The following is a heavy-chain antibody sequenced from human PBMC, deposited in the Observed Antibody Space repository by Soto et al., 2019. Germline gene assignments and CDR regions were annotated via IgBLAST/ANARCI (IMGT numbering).Heavy chain of an antibody. Sequence: PGESLKISCKGSGYKFIDYWIGWVRQVPGKGLEWMGSIYPGDFDIKYGPSFHGQVTISADKSITTVYLHWSGLKASDTGIYYCAREIAVAGTHYFDYWGQGTLVTVSS. V-gene: IGHV5-51*01. CDR1: GYKFIDYW. CDR2: IYPGDFDI. D-gene: IGHD6-19*01. J-gene: IGHJ4*02. CDR3: AREIAVAGTHYFDY.